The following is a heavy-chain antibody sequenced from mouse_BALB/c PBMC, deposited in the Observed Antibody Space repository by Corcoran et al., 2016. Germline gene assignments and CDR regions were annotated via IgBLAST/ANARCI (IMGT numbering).Heavy chain of an antibody. J-gene: IGHJ4*01. CDR1: GYTFTSYV. V-gene: IGHV1S136*01. CDR2: INPYNDGT. CDR3: ARPYGNYMYYYAMDY. Sequence: EVQLQQSGPELVKPGASVKMSCKASGYTFTSYVMHWVKQKPGQGLEWIGYINPYNDGTKYNEKFKGKATLTSDKSSSTAYMELNSLTSEDSAVYYCARPYGNYMYYYAMDYWGQGTSVTVSS. D-gene: IGHD2-1*01.